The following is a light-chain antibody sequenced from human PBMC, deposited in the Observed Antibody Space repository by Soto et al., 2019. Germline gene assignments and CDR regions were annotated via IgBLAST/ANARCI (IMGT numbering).Light chain of an antibody. CDR1: EPIRNTF. J-gene: IGKJ4*01. Sequence: EIVLTQSPDILSLSPGERATLSCRTTEPIRNTFVAWYQQKPGQAPRLLIYGASSRAIGIPGRFSGSGSGTDITLTIDRLEPEDFALYYCQQYADSPLTFGGGTKVDIK. V-gene: IGKV3-20*01. CDR2: GAS. CDR3: QQYADSPLT.